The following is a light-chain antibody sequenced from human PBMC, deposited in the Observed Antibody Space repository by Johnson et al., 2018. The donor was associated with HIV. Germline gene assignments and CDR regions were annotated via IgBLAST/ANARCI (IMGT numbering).Light chain of an antibody. CDR1: SSNIGKNY. V-gene: IGLV1-51*02. CDR3: GTWDSSLSAGV. CDR2: ENN. Sequence: SVLTQPPSVSAAPGQRVTISCSGSSSNIGKNYVSWYQQLPGTAPKLLIYENNKRPSGIPDRFSGSKSGTSATLGITGLQTGDEADYYCGTWDSSLSAGVFGTGTKVTVL. J-gene: IGLJ1*01.